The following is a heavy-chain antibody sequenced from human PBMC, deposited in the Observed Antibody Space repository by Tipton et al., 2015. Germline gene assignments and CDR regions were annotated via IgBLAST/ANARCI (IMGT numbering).Heavy chain of an antibody. J-gene: IGHJ6*02. D-gene: IGHD6-13*01. CDR2: FSGIGRAT. Sequence: SLRLSCAGSGYTFSSYAMSWVRQAPGKGLEWVSAFSGIGRATDYADSVKGRFTMSRDNSNNTFYLQANSLRAEDTAVYYCAKTIAAGGTHFYYYGMDAWGQGTTVTVSS. CDR3: AKTIAAGGTHFYYYGMDA. CDR1: GYTFSSYA. V-gene: IGHV3-23*01.